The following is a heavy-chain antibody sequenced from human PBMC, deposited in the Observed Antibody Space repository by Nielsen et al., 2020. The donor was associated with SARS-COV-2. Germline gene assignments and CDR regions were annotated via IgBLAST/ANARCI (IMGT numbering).Heavy chain of an antibody. CDR3: AREGRGGDTAMVTCFDY. CDR1: GFTFSSYS. Sequence: GSLKISCAASGFTFSSYSMNWVRQAPGKGLEWVSYISSSSSTIYYADSVKGRFTISRDNAKNSLYLQMNSLRDEDTAVYYCAREGRGGDTAMVTCFDYWGQGTLVTVSS. CDR2: ISSSSSTI. J-gene: IGHJ4*02. D-gene: IGHD5-18*01. V-gene: IGHV3-48*02.